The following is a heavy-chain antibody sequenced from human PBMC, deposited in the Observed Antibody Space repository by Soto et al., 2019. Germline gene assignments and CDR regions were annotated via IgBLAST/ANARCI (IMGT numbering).Heavy chain of an antibody. CDR1: GYTFTHYY. CDR2: INPASGST. D-gene: IGHD3-3*02. J-gene: IGHJ4*02. V-gene: IGHV1-46*01. CDR3: ARDLAEGDH. Sequence: QVQLVQSGAEVKKPGASVKLSCRTSGYTFTHYYIHWVRQAPGQGLEWLGIINPASGSTNYAQDSQGRVTLHMDTSTTTVYMDLSGLRAEDTAIFYCARDLAEGDHWGQGTLVTVSS.